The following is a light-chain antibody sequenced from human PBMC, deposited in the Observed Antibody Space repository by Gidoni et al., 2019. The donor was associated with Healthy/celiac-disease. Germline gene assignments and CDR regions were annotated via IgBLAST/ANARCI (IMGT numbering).Light chain of an antibody. V-gene: IGKV1-5*03. J-gene: IGKJ1*01. CDR1: QSISSL. CDR2: KAS. Sequence: DIQMTQSPSTLSASVGDRVTITCRASQSISSLLAWYQQKPGKAPKLLIYKASSLESGVPSRFSVRGSGTEFTLTISSLQPDDFATYYCQQYNSYSQRTFXXXTKVEIK. CDR3: QQYNSYSQRT.